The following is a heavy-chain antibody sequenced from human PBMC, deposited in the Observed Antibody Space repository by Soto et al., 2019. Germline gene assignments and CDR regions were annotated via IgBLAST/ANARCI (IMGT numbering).Heavy chain of an antibody. CDR3: ARDSATQGGAFDI. D-gene: IGHD2-15*01. CDR2: IIPILGIA. CDR1: GGTFSSYT. J-gene: IGHJ3*02. V-gene: IGHV1-69*04. Sequence: VASVKVSCKASGGTFSSYTISWVRQAPGQGLEWMGRIIPILGIANYAQKFQGRVTITADKSTSTAYMELSSLRSEDTAVYYCARDSATQGGAFDIWGQGTMVTVSS.